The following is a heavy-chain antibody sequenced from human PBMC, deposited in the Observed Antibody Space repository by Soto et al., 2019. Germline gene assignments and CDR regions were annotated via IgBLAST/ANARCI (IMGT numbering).Heavy chain of an antibody. Sequence: GESLKISCRGFGYTFNTYWIGWVRQMPGKGLEWMGVMSPGNSDIRYSPAFQGQVSISADTSISTAYLQWSSLKTSDSGMYYCARQGRTSASYDFWGQGTLVTV. CDR3: ARQGRTSASYDF. CDR2: MSPGNSDI. CDR1: GYTFNTYW. V-gene: IGHV5-51*01. J-gene: IGHJ4*02. D-gene: IGHD3-16*01.